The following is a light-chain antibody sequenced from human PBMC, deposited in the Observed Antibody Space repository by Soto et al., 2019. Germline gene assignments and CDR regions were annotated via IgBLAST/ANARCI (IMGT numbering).Light chain of an antibody. V-gene: IGKV3D-15*01. J-gene: IGKJ4*01. CDR1: QYVSTN. CDR3: QQYDTWPLT. CDR2: DIS. Sequence: ETVMTQFPATLSVSPGEIATLSCRASQYVSTNLAWYQQQPGQPPRLLIYDISNRATGIPARFSGSGSETEFALTITSLQSEDFAVYYCQQYDTWPLTFGGGTKVEIK.